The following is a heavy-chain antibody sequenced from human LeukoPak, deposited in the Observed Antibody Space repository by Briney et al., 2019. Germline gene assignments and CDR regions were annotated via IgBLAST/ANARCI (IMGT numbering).Heavy chain of an antibody. CDR1: GFTFSNYA. CDR2: ISYDGNNK. D-gene: IGHD6-25*01. CDR3: ARDLTAAEVY. J-gene: IGHJ4*02. V-gene: IGHV3-30-3*01. Sequence: PGGSLRLSCAASGFTFSNYAMHWARQAPGKGLEWVAVISYDGNNKYYADSVKGRFTISRDNSKNTLYLQMNSLRAEDTAVYYCARDLTAAEVYWGQGTLVTVSS.